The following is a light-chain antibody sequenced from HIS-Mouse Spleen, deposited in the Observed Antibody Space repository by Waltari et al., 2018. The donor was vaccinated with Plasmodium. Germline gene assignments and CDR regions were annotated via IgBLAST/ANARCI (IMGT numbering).Light chain of an antibody. J-gene: IGKJ1*01. CDR1: QSISSY. CDR3: QQSYSTWT. V-gene: IGKV1-39*01. CDR2: AAS. Sequence: DIQMTPSPSSLSASVGDRVPITCRASQSISSYLNWYQQKPGKAPKLLIYAASSLQSGVPSRFSGSGSGTDFTLSISSLQPEDFATYYCQQSYSTWTFGQGTKVEIK.